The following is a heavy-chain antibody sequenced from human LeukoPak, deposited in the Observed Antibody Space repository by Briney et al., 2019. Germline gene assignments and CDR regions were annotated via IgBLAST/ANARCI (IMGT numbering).Heavy chain of an antibody. CDR3: ARQEGISGSYSFDP. V-gene: IGHV5-51*01. Sequence: GESQKISCKGSGYSFTSYWIVWVRQMPGKGLEWMGIIYPGDSDTRYSPSFQGQVTISADKSISTAYLQWSRLKASDTAMYFCARQEGISGSYSFDPWGQGTLVTVSS. J-gene: IGHJ5*02. CDR2: IYPGDSDT. D-gene: IGHD1-26*01. CDR1: GYSFTSYW.